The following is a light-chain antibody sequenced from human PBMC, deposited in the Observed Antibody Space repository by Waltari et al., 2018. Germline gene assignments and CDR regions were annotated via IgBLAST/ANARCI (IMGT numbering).Light chain of an antibody. CDR2: GAS. CDR3: QQYNNWPRT. CDR1: QSVSSN. J-gene: IGKJ1*01. V-gene: IGKV3-15*01. Sequence: EIVMTQSPATLSVSPGERATLSCRASQSVSSNLAWYTQKPGQAHRHLIYGASTRANGIPARFSGSGSGTEFTLTISSLQSEDFAVYYCQQYNNWPRTFGQGTKVEIK.